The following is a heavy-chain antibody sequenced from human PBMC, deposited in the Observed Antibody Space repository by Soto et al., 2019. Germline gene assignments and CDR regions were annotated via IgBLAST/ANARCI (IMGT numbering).Heavy chain of an antibody. CDR2: IDPSDSYT. J-gene: IGHJ6*02. CDR1: GYSFTSYW. D-gene: IGHD4-4*01. CDR3: ARGTVTTDYYYGMDV. V-gene: IGHV5-10-1*01. Sequence: VESLNMSCNCSGYSFTSYWISGVRQMPWKGLEWMWRIDPSDSYTNYSPSFQVHVTISADKSISTAYLQLSSLKASDTAMYYCARGTVTTDYYYGMDVWGQGTTVTVSS.